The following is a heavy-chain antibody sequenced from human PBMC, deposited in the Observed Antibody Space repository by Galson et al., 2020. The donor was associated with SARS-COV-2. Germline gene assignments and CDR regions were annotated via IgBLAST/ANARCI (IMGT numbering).Heavy chain of an antibody. Sequence: GESLKISCAASGFTFSDYAMHWVRRAPGKGLEWVAVISYDGNNKYYGDSVRGRFTISRDNSENTFFLQMNKLRDEDMAVYYCAKTYSGNYVDASDIWGQGTMVTVSS. CDR2: ISYDGNNK. V-gene: IGHV3-30-3*02. CDR1: GFTFSDYA. CDR3: AKTYSGNYVDASDI. D-gene: IGHD3-3*01. J-gene: IGHJ3*02.